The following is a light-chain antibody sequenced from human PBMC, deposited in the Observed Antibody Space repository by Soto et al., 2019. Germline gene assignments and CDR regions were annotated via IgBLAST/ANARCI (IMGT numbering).Light chain of an antibody. J-gene: IGKJ5*01. CDR3: QQRSNWSIT. Sequence: EIVLTQSPATLSLSPGERATLSFMASQSVSSFLAWYQQKPGQAPRLLIYDASNRATGIPARFSGSGSGTDFTLTISSLEPEDFAVYYCQQRSNWSITFGQGTRLEIK. CDR1: QSVSSF. V-gene: IGKV3-11*01. CDR2: DAS.